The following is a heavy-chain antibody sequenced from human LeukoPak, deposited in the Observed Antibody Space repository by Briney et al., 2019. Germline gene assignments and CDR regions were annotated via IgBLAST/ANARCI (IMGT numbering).Heavy chain of an antibody. D-gene: IGHD3-22*01. Sequence: GGSLRFSFSASGFTFSSYAMTWVRQSPAKGLEWVSGISGTGGNTYFVDSEKCRFTISRDNAKNTLFLQMNRLRAEHRALYYCAKYWVGSGYYYAPFDYWGQGTLVTVS. J-gene: IGHJ4*02. V-gene: IGHV3-23*01. CDR1: GFTFSSYA. CDR2: ISGTGGNT. CDR3: AKYWVGSGYYYAPFDY.